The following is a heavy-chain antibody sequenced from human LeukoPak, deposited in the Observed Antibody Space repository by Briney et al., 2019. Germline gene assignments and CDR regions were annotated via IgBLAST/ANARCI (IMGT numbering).Heavy chain of an antibody. D-gene: IGHD3-10*01. CDR2: IRSSADST. J-gene: IGHJ4*02. Sequence: GGSLRLSCAASGFSFSSYAMNWVDQAPGKGLEWVSCIRSSADSTYYADSVKGRFTISRDNSKNTLFLQINSLRAEDTAVYYCAKDRLPETYYGSGGNDYWGQGTLVTVSS. V-gene: IGHV3-23*01. CDR1: GFSFSSYA. CDR3: AKDRLPETYYGSGGNDY.